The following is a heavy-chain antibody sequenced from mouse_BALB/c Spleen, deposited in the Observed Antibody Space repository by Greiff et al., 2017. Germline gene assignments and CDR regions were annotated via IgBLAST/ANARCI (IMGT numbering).Heavy chain of an antibody. D-gene: IGHD1-1*01. CDR1: GYTFTSYW. CDR2: IYPGDGDT. Sequence: VQLQQSGAELARPGASVKLSCKASGYTFTSYWMQWVKQRPGQGLEWIGAIYPGDGDTRYTQKFKGKATLTADKSSSTAYMQLSSLASEDSAVYYCARGTTDWGQGTLVTVSA. V-gene: IGHV1-87*01. J-gene: IGHJ3*01. CDR3: ARGTTD.